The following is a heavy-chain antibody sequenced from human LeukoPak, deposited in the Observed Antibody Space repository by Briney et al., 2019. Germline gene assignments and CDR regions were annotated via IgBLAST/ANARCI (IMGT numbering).Heavy chain of an antibody. V-gene: IGHV4-59*01. D-gene: IGHD1-26*01. CDR2: IYYSGST. CDR3: ARGGSGTYYHY. Sequence: PSETLSLTCTVSGGSISSYHYSWIRQPPGKGLEWIGYIYYSGSTNYNPSLKSRVTISVDTSKNQFSLKLSSVTAADTAVYYCARGGSGTYYHYWGQGTLVTVSS. CDR1: GGSISSYH. J-gene: IGHJ4*02.